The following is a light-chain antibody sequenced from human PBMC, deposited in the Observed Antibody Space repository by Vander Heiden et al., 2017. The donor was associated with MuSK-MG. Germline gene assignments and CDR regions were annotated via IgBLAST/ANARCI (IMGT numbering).Light chain of an antibody. Sequence: EIVMTQSPATLSVSPGERATLSCRASQSVSSNLAWYQQKPGQAPRLLIYGASTRATGIPARFSGSGSGTEFTLTISSLQSEDFAVYYCQQDNNCPGPFGQGTQVEIK. V-gene: IGKV3-15*01. J-gene: IGKJ1*01. CDR1: QSVSSN. CDR2: GAS. CDR3: QQDNNCPGP.